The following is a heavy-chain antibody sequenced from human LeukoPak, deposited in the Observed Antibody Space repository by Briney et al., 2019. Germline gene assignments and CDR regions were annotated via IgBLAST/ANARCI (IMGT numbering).Heavy chain of an antibody. V-gene: IGHV4-4*07. J-gene: IGHJ4*02. CDR2: IQTSGST. CDR1: GGSISSYY. Sequence: SSETLSLTCTFSGGSISSYYWSWIRQPAGKGLEWLGRIQTSGSTNYNPSLKSRVTMSVDTSKNQVSLKLSSVTAADTAVYYCARDLYYYGSGSYPQFDYWGQGTLVTVSS. CDR3: ARDLYYYGSGSYPQFDY. D-gene: IGHD3-10*01.